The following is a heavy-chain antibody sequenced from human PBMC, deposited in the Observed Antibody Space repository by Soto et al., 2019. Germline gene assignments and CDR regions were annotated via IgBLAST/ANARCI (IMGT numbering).Heavy chain of an antibody. J-gene: IGHJ6*02. CDR3: ARGNYGDYVEGREEVYYYYGMDV. CDR2: INSDGSST. D-gene: IGHD4-17*01. CDR1: GFTFSSYW. V-gene: IGHV3-74*01. Sequence: GGSLRLSCAASGFTFSSYWMHWVRQAPGKGLVWVSRINSDGSSTGYADSVKGRFTISRDNAKNTLYLQMNGLRAEDTAVYYCARGNYGDYVEGREEVYYYYGMDVWGQGTTVTVSS.